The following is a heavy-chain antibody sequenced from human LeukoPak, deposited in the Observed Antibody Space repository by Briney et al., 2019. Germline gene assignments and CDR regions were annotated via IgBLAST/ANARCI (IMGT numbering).Heavy chain of an antibody. V-gene: IGHV4-39*07. Sequence: PSETLSLTCTVSGGSISSSSYYWGWSRQPPGKGLEWIGSIYYSGSTYYNPSLKSRVTISVDTSKNQFSLKLSSVTAADTAVYYCARGVNDYDSSGYYQYLDNWGQGTLVTVSS. D-gene: IGHD3-22*01. CDR3: ARGVNDYDSSGYYQYLDN. CDR1: GGSISSSSYY. CDR2: IYYSGST. J-gene: IGHJ4*02.